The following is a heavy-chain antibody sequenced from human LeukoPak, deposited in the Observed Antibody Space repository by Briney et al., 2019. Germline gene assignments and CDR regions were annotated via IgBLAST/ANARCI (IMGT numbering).Heavy chain of an antibody. CDR3: ARGGGGNYVTSDY. J-gene: IGHJ4*02. CDR1: GGSISSYY. CDR2: IYYSGST. D-gene: IGHD4-23*01. Sequence: SETLSLTCTVSGGSISSYYWSWIRQPPGKGLEWIGYIYYSGSTNYNPSLKSRVTISVDTSKNQFSLKLSSVTAADTAVYYCARGGGGNYVTSDYWGQGTLVTVSS. V-gene: IGHV4-59*12.